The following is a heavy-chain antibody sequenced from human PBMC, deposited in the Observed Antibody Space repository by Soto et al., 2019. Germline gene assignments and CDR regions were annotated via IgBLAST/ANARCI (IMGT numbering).Heavy chain of an antibody. CDR2: ISSSSSYI. CDR1: GFTFSSYS. CDR3: ARDHLVGATSDY. J-gene: IGHJ4*02. D-gene: IGHD1-26*01. Sequence: LRLSCAASGFTFSSYSMNWVRQAPGKGLEWVSPISSSSSYIYYADSVKGRFTISRDNAKNSLYLQMNSLRAEDTAVYYCARDHLVGATSDYWGQGTLVTVSS. V-gene: IGHV3-21*01.